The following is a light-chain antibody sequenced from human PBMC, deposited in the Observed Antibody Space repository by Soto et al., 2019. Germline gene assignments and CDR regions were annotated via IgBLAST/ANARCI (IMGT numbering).Light chain of an antibody. CDR2: GAS. J-gene: IGKJ4*01. Sequence: EIVLTQSPGTLSFFPGERATLSCRASRSVTNNYLAWYQQESGQPPRLLVFGASTRATGVPARFSGSGSGTEFTLTISGLQSEDFAVYFCQQYASWPLTFGGGTKVEI. CDR1: RSVTNN. CDR3: QQYASWPLT. V-gene: IGKV3-15*01.